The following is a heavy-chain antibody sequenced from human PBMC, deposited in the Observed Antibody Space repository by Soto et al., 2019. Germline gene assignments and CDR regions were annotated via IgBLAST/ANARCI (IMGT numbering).Heavy chain of an antibody. CDR2: LSWDRSTV. CDR1: AFLLSDYA. CDR3: AVSSPDIVVLPSSIYFTS. J-gene: IGHJ4*02. D-gene: IGHD2-15*01. Sequence: GGSLRLSCAVSAFLLSDYAMNWVRQAPGKGLEWVAGLSWDRSTVAYADSVQGRFTISRDHAKNSVDLLMDSLRPDDTALYFCAVSSPDIVVLPSSIYFTSWGPGTQVTVSS. V-gene: IGHV3-9*01.